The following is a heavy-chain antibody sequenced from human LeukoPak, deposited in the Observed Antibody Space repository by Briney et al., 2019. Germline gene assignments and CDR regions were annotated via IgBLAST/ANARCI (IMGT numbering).Heavy chain of an antibody. J-gene: IGHJ4*02. CDR1: GYTFVNYG. Sequence: ASVKVSCKASGYTFVNYGLSWVRQAPGQGLEWMGWINAANGSTKYSQKFQGRVTITRDTSASRAYMELSSLRSEDTAVYYCAGTYYYDSSGYYPAFDYWGQGTLVTVSS. V-gene: IGHV1-18*01. CDR3: AGTYYYDSSGYYPAFDY. CDR2: INAANGST. D-gene: IGHD3-22*01.